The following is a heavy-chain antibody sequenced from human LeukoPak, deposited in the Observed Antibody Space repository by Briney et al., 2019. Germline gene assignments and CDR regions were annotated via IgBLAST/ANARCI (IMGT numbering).Heavy chain of an antibody. Sequence: ASVKVSGKASGYTFTNYAMHWVRQAPGQRLEWMGWINTGNGNTKYSQEFQGRVTITRDTSANTAYMELSSLRSEDMAVYYCARAVKYRSGPLTDLLPYYFDYWGQGTLVTVSS. CDR3: ARAVKYRSGPLTDLLPYYFDY. CDR1: GYTFTNYA. CDR2: INTGNGNT. J-gene: IGHJ4*02. V-gene: IGHV1-3*03. D-gene: IGHD6-19*01.